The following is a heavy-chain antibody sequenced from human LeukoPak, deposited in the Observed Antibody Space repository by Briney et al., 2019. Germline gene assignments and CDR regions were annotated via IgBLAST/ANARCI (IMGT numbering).Heavy chain of an antibody. J-gene: IGHJ4*02. V-gene: IGHV4-30-4*01. D-gene: IGHD3-3*01. CDR1: AGSNSSGDYY. Sequence: SETLSLTSTVSAGSNSSGDYYWSWIRQPPEKGLQWIGYIYYSGSTYYNPSLKSRITISLDTSKNQFSLELSSVTAADTAVYYCARVKVRTISIDWGQGTLVSVSS. CDR2: IYYSGST. CDR3: ARVKVRTISID.